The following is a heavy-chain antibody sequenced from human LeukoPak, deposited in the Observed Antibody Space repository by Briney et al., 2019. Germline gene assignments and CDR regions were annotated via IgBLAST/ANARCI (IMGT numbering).Heavy chain of an antibody. Sequence: GGSLRLSCAASGFTFDDYAMHWVRQAPGKGLEWVSGISWNSGSIGYADSVKGRFTISRDNAKNSLYLQMNSLRAEDTALCYCAKSGSGSYYGFFDYWGQGTLVTVSS. J-gene: IGHJ4*02. CDR1: GFTFDDYA. D-gene: IGHD1-26*01. CDR2: ISWNSGSI. V-gene: IGHV3-9*01. CDR3: AKSGSGSYYGFFDY.